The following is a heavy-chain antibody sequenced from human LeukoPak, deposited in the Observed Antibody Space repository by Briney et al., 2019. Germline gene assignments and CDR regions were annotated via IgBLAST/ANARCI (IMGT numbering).Heavy chain of an antibody. V-gene: IGHV3-23*01. CDR2: ITNSGGST. Sequence: PGGSLRLSCVASGFAFGDYAMGWVRQAPGKGLEWVSAITNSGGSTYYADSVQGRFTISRDNPKNTLYLQMKRLRVEDTAVYYCVKEAVTPHFDYWGQGTLVTVSS. CDR3: VKEAVTPHFDY. J-gene: IGHJ4*02. D-gene: IGHD6-19*01. CDR1: GFAFGDYA.